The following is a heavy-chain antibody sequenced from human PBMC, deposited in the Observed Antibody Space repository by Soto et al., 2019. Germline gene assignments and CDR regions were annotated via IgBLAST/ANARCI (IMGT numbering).Heavy chain of an antibody. CDR1: GFTFSNAW. CDR3: TTSLPGYSGYDLARPLDY. CDR2: IKSKTDGGTT. V-gene: IGHV3-15*07. D-gene: IGHD5-12*01. Sequence: EVQLVESGGGLVKPGGSLRLSCAASGFTFSNAWMNWVRQAPGKGLEWVGRIKSKTDGGTTDYAAPVKGRFTISRDDSKNTLYLQMNSLKTEDTAVYYCTTSLPGYSGYDLARPLDYWGQGTLVTVSS. J-gene: IGHJ4*02.